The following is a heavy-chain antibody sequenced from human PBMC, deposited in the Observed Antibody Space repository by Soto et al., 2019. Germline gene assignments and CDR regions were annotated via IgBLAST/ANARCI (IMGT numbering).Heavy chain of an antibody. J-gene: IGHJ6*02. D-gene: IGHD3-16*01. Sequence: GGSLRLSCAASGFTFSSYSMNWVRQAPGKGLEWVSYISSSSSTIYYADSVKDRFTISRDNAKNSLYLQMNSLRDEDTAVYYCARDLPEDYDYVWGLGGMDVWGQGTTVTVSS. CDR1: GFTFSSYS. CDR2: ISSSSSTI. CDR3: ARDLPEDYDYVWGLGGMDV. V-gene: IGHV3-48*02.